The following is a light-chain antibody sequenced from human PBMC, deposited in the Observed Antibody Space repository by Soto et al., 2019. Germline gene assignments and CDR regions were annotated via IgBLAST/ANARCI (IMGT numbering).Light chain of an antibody. J-gene: IGLJ1*01. CDR2: GNI. Sequence: VLTQPPSVSGAPGQRVTISCTGSSSNIGAGYDVHWYQERTGTAPKLLIFGNINRTSGVPDRFSGSKSGTSASLAISGLQGEDEGNYFCKSYDSTLIARYVFGTGTKVTVL. V-gene: IGLV1-40*01. CDR1: SSNIGAGYD. CDR3: KSYDSTLIARYV.